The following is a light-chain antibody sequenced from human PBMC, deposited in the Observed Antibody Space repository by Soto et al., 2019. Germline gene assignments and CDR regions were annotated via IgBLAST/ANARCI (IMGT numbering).Light chain of an antibody. J-gene: IGKJ1*01. CDR1: QNITNN. V-gene: IGKV1-5*03. Sequence: DIQMTQSPSSLSASIGDRVTITCQASQNITNNLSWYQQKPGKYPNLLIYKASSLESGVPSRFSGSGSGTEFNLTISRLQTDDFATYYCQPYNSYPRTFGQGTKVDIK. CDR3: QPYNSYPRT. CDR2: KAS.